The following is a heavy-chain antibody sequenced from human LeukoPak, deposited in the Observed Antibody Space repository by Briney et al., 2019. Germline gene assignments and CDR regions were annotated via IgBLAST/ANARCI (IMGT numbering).Heavy chain of an antibody. J-gene: IGHJ4*02. D-gene: IGHD4-11*01. V-gene: IGHV3-23*01. CDR2: IGRTGDDT. CDR1: GFTFSTDP. Sequence: GGSLRHSCSASGFTFSTDPRRWVRQAPGKGLEWVSSIGRTGDDTYYADSVKGRFTISRDNSKNTPDLQMNSLRAEDTALNHCANSNYWFPPWYWGQVTLVTVSS. CDR3: ANSNYWFPPWY.